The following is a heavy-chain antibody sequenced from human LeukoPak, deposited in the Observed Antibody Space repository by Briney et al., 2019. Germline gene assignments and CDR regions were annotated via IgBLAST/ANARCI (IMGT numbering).Heavy chain of an antibody. V-gene: IGHV1-2*02. CDR3: ARDIVYLIDEDYG. CDR2: INPNNGGT. D-gene: IGHD4-17*01. CDR1: GYTFTGYY. J-gene: IGHJ4*02. Sequence: ATVKVSCKASGYTFTGYYMHWVRQAPGQGLEWMGWINPNNGGTNYAQKFQGRVTVTRDMSISTAYMELSRLRSDDTAVYYCARDIVYLIDEDYGWGQGILVTVSS.